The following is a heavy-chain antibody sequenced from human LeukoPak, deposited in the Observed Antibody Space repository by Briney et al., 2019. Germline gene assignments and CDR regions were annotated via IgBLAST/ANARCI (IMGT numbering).Heavy chain of an antibody. V-gene: IGHV3-7*01. CDR1: GFTFSSYW. D-gene: IGHD2-21*02. J-gene: IGHJ4*02. Sequence: GGSLRLSCAASGFTFSSYWMSWVRQAPGKGLEWVANIKKDGSGKYYVGSVKGRCTISRDNAKNSLFLQMNSLRAEDTAVYYCASLADCGGDCYHYFDYWGQGTLVTVSS. CDR3: ASLADCGGDCYHYFDY. CDR2: IKKDGSGK.